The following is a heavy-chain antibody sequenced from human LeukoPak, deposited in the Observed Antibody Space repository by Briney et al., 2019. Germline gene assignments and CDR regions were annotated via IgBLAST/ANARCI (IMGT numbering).Heavy chain of an antibody. J-gene: IGHJ4*02. CDR3: ARGNLYSSSWYLDDY. CDR1: GGSISSGGYY. D-gene: IGHD6-13*01. CDR2: IYYSGST. V-gene: IGHV4-31*03. Sequence: SQTLSLTCTVSGGSISSGGYYWSWIRQHPGKGLEWIGYIYYSGSTYYNPSLKSRVTISVDTSKNQFSLKLSSVTAADTAVYHCARGNLYSSSWYLDDYWGQGTLVTVSS.